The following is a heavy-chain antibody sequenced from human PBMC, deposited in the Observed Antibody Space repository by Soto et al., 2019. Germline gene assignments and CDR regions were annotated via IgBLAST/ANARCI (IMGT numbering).Heavy chain of an antibody. D-gene: IGHD2-2*01. CDR2: IIPIFGTA. J-gene: IGHJ6*02. CDR1: GGTFSSYA. V-gene: IGHV1-69*13. Sequence: SGKVSCKASGGTFSSYAISWVRQAPVQGLGWMGGIIPIFGTANYAQKFQGRVTITADESTSTAYMELSSLRSEDTAVYYCARGAGSSDGERYYYYGMDVWGQVTTVTVSS. CDR3: ARGAGSSDGERYYYYGMDV.